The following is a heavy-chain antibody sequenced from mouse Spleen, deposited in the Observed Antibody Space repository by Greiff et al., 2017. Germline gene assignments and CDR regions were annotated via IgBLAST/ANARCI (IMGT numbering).Heavy chain of an antibody. CDR3: VRERYDGEHAMDY. Sequence: QVQLKESGPGLVAPSQSLFITCTASGFSLTSYAINWVRQPPGKGLEWLGVIWTGGSTNYYSALISRLSISKENSKSLVFLKMNSLQTDDTAIYYCVRERYDGEHAMDYWGQGTSVTVSS. D-gene: IGHD2-14*01. J-gene: IGHJ4*01. CDR2: IWTGGST. CDR1: GFSLTSYA. V-gene: IGHV2S3*01.